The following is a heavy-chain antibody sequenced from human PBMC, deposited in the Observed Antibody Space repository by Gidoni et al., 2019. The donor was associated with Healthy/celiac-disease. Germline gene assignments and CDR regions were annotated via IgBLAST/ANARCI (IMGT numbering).Heavy chain of an antibody. CDR1: GGSFSGYY. J-gene: IGHJ5*02. CDR3: ARGWYSSSWYP. Sequence: QVQLQQWGAGLLKPSETLSLTCAVYGGSFSGYYWSWIRQPPGKGLEWIGEINHSGSTNYNPSLKSRVTISVDTSKNQFSLKLSSVTAADTAVYYCARGWYSSSWYPWGQGTLVTVSS. V-gene: IGHV4-34*01. CDR2: INHSGST. D-gene: IGHD6-13*01.